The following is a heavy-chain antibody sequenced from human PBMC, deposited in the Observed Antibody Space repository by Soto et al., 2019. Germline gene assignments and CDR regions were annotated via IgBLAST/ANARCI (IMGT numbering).Heavy chain of an antibody. D-gene: IGHD3-22*01. CDR2: ISGSGVGT. J-gene: IGHJ4*02. CDR3: AKVPTYYYESSGYYYFDY. Sequence: PGGSLRPSCAASGFTFSSYAMSWVRQAPGKGLEWVSAISGSGVGTYYADSVKGRFTISRDNSKNTLYLQMNSLRAEDTAVYYCAKVPTYYYESSGYYYFDYWGQGTLVTVSS. V-gene: IGHV3-23*01. CDR1: GFTFSSYA.